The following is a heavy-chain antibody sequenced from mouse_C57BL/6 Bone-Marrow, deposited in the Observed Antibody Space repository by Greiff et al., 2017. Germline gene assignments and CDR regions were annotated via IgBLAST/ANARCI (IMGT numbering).Heavy chain of an antibody. CDR1: GYTFTSYW. D-gene: IGHD2-4*01. CDR3: AMSIYDNYDGAY. CDR2: IHPSDSDT. J-gene: IGHJ3*01. Sequence: QVQLQQPGAELVKPGASVKVSCKASGYTFTSYWMHWVKQRPGQGLEWIGRIHPSDSDTNYNQKFKGKATLTVDTSSSTAYMQLSSLTSEDSAVYYCAMSIYDNYDGAYWGQGTLVTVSA. V-gene: IGHV1-74*01.